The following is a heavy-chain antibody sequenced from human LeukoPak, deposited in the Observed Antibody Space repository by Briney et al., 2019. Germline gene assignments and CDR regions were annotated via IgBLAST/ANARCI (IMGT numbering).Heavy chain of an antibody. CDR1: GFIFGGYW. CDR2: INPDGSIK. D-gene: IGHD3-3*01. J-gene: IGHJ4*02. Sequence: GGSLRLSCAASGFIFGGYWMSWVRQAPGRGLEWVANINPDGSIKYYVDSIKGRLTISRDNAKNSLYLRMNSLRAEDTAVYYCASGFLQWLYWGQGTLVTVSS. V-gene: IGHV3-7*01. CDR3: ASGFLQWLY.